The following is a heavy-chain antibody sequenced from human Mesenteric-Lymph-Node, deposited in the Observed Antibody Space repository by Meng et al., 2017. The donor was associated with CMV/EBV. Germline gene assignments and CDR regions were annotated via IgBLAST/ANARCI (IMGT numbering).Heavy chain of an antibody. CDR2: IHHSGSI. CDR1: GESITTGHW. J-gene: IGHJ5*02. V-gene: IGHV4-4*02. D-gene: IGHD3-16*01. Sequence: VSGESITTGHWWSWVRQSPGKGLEWIGEIHHSGSINYNPSLKSRVTIVVDQSKNQFSLKLSSVTAADTAMYYCARDGANSWNWFDPWGQGTLVTVSS. CDR3: ARDGANSWNWFDP.